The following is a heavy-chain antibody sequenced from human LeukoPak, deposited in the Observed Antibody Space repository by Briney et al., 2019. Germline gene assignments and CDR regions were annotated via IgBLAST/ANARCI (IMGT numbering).Heavy chain of an antibody. D-gene: IGHD6-19*01. V-gene: IGHV3-23*01. J-gene: IGHJ4*02. CDR3: AKDPFSPTVAGTFDY. Sequence: GGSLRLSCAASGFTFSTYWMSWVRQAPGKGLEWVSAISGSGGSTYYADSVKGRFTISRDNSKNTLYPQMNSLRAEDTAVYYCAKDPFSPTVAGTFDYWGQGTLVTVSS. CDR1: GFTFSTYW. CDR2: ISGSGGST.